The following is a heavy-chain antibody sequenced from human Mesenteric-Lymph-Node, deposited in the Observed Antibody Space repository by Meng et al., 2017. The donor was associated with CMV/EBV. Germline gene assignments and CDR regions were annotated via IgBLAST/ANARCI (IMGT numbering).Heavy chain of an antibody. CDR3: ARDSARDDSSGYYY. CDR1: GFTFSSHY. CDR2: INPTDSST. J-gene: IGHJ4*02. D-gene: IGHD3-22*01. Sequence: ASGFTFSSHYMHWVRQAPGQGLEWVGLINPTDSSTDSAQKFRGRITVTRDASTSAVYMELSSLRSEDTAVYYCARDSARDDSSGYYYWGQGTLVTVSS. V-gene: IGHV1-46*01.